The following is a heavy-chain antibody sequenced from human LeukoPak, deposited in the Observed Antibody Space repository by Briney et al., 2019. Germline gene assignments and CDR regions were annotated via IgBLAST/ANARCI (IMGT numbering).Heavy chain of an antibody. J-gene: IGHJ4*02. D-gene: IGHD5-18*01. Sequence: GGTLRLSCTASGFTFSNFWMGWVRQAPGKGLEWVANIKQDETEKFYLGSVKGRFTISRDNAKNSLYLQMNSLRVEDTALYYCARDRGAMVTGGLFDYWGQGTLVTVSS. CDR1: GFTFSNFW. V-gene: IGHV3-7*03. CDR2: IKQDETEK. CDR3: ARDRGAMVTGGLFDY.